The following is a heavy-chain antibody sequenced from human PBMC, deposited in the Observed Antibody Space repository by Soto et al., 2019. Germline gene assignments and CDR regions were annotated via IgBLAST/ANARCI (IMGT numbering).Heavy chain of an antibody. J-gene: IGHJ4*02. V-gene: IGHV4-59*01. CDR1: GGSISSYY. Sequence: TLSLTCTVSGGSISSYYWSWIRQPPGKGLEWIGYIYYSGSTNYNPSLKSRVTISVDTSKNQFSLKLSSVTAADTAVYYCARDSGYSYGYGYFDYWGQGTLVTVSS. CDR2: IYYSGST. D-gene: IGHD5-18*01. CDR3: ARDSGYSYGYGYFDY.